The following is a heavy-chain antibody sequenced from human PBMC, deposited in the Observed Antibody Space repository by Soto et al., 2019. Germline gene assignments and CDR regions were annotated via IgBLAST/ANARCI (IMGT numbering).Heavy chain of an antibody. J-gene: IGHJ4*02. Sequence: EVQLVESGGGLVQPGGSLRLSCAASGFTVSNNYMNWFRLAPGKGLEWVSLIYSGGGTYSADSVKGRLTISRDNSKNTLYRKRTSLTAKATPCYYLARRGSGRATGRMWGPGTLVTLSS. D-gene: IGHD3-10*01. V-gene: IGHV3-53*01. CDR2: IYSGGGT. CDR1: GFTVSNNY. CDR3: ARRGSGRATGRM.